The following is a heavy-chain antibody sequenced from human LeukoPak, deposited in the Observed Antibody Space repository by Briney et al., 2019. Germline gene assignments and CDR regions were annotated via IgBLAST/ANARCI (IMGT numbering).Heavy chain of an antibody. D-gene: IGHD2-21*02. Sequence: GASVKVSCKASGYTFTSYAISWVRQAPGQGLEWMGRIIPILGIANYAQKFQGRVTITADKSTSTAYMELSSLRSEDTAVYYCASRLLAYCGGDCYSHFDYWGQGTLVTVSS. CDR1: GYTFTSYA. V-gene: IGHV1-69*04. CDR2: IIPILGIA. J-gene: IGHJ4*02. CDR3: ASRLLAYCGGDCYSHFDY.